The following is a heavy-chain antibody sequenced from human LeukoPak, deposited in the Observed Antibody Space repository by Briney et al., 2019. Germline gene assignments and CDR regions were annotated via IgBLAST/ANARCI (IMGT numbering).Heavy chain of an antibody. Sequence: GASVKVSCKASGYTFTGYYMHWVRQAPGQGLEWMGIINPSGGSTSYAQKFQGRVTMTRDTSTSTVYMELSSLRSEDTAVYYCARGKEASYYPYYYYYYYMDVWGKGTTVTVSS. J-gene: IGHJ6*03. CDR1: GYTFTGYY. CDR2: INPSGGST. CDR3: ARGKEASYYPYYYYYYYMDV. V-gene: IGHV1-46*01. D-gene: IGHD3-10*01.